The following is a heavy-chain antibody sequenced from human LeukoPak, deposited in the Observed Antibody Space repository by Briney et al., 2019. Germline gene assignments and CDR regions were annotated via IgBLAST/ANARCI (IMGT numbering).Heavy chain of an antibody. Sequence: PGESLRLSCAASGCTFSTYANHWGCKAPPQGLGRVAFIKYDGTTKYYADSVKGRFTISRDNSKNTLYLQMNSLRAEDTAVYYCAKWQGPYSSGWYFDYWGQGTLVTVSS. V-gene: IGHV3-30*02. CDR3: AKWQGPYSSGWYFDY. CDR2: IKYDGTTK. CDR1: GCTFSTYA. J-gene: IGHJ4*02. D-gene: IGHD6-19*01.